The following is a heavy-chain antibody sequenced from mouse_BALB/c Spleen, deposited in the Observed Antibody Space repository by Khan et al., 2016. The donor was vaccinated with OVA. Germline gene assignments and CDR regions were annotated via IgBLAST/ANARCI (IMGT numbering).Heavy chain of an antibody. CDR1: GYIFTNYG. CDR2: INTYTGEP. Sequence: QIQLVQSGPELKKPGETVKISCKASGYIFTNYGMTWVKQAPGKGLKWMGWINTYTGEPTYADDFKGRFAFSLETSANTAYLQINNLKNEDTATXFCARTLYGSGYDCAMVYWGQGTSVTVSS. CDR3: ARTLYGSGYDCAMVY. J-gene: IGHJ4*01. D-gene: IGHD1-1*01. V-gene: IGHV9-3-1*01.